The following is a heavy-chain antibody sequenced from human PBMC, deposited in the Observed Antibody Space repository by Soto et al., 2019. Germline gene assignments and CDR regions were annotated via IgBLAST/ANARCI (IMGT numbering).Heavy chain of an antibody. Sequence: QVQLQESGPGLVRPWETLSLTCSVSGDSVSSGDYYWSWIRQPPGKGLEWIGHVYFSGSTNYIPSLKSRLTMSVDTAKNQFSLKLNSVTAADTAGYYCARIPVDTYMIYWSDPWGQGTQVTVSS. D-gene: IGHD3-16*01. CDR3: ARIPVDTYMIYWSDP. CDR2: VYFSGST. J-gene: IGHJ5*02. V-gene: IGHV4-61*08. CDR1: GDSVSSGDYY.